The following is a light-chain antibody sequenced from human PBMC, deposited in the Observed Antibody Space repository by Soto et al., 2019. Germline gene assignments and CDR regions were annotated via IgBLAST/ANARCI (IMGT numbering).Light chain of an antibody. CDR2: DAS. J-gene: IGKJ1*01. CDR3: KQYNSYPWT. CDR1: QSISSW. V-gene: IGKV1-5*01. Sequence: DIQMTQSPSTLSASVGDRVTITCRASQSISSWWVWYQQKPGKAPKLLIYDASSLESGVRSRFSGSGSGTEFTLTISSLQPDDFATYYCKQYNSYPWTFGQGTKVDIK.